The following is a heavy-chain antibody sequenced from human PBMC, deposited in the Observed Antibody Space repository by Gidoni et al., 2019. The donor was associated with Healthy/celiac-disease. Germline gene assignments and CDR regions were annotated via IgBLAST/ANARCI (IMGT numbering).Heavy chain of an antibody. Sequence: QVQLVQSGAEVKKPGASVKVSCKASGYTSTGYDMHWVRQAPGQGLKWMGWINPNSGGTNYAQKFQGRVTMTRDTSISTAYMELSRLRSDDTAVYYCARDRDTGALGAFDIWGQGTMVTVSS. D-gene: IGHD7-27*01. V-gene: IGHV1-2*02. CDR1: GYTSTGYD. J-gene: IGHJ3*02. CDR3: ARDRDTGALGAFDI. CDR2: INPNSGGT.